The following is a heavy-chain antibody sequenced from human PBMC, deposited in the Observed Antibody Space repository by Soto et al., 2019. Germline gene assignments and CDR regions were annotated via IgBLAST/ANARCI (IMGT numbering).Heavy chain of an antibody. J-gene: IGHJ6*02. D-gene: IGHD6-19*01. CDR2: IYYSGST. Sequence: SETLSLTCTVSGGSISTYYWSWIRQPPGKGLEWIGYIYYSGSTSYNPSLKSRATISVDTSKNQFSLKLRSVTAADTAVYYCASDRSSGWDQGYGMDVWGQGTAVTVSS. V-gene: IGHV4-59*01. CDR3: ASDRSSGWDQGYGMDV. CDR1: GGSISTYY.